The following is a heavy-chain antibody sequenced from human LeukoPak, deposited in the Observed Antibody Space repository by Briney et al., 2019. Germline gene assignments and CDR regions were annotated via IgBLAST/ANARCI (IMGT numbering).Heavy chain of an antibody. CDR1: GGSISSYY. Sequence: SETLSLTCTVSGGSISSYYWSWIRQPPGKGLEWIGYIYYSGSTNYNPSLKSRVTISVDTSKNQFSLKLSSVTAADTAVYYCARHSYLGISDYWGQGTLVIVAS. D-gene: IGHD7-27*01. J-gene: IGHJ4*02. CDR3: ARHSYLGISDY. CDR2: IYYSGST. V-gene: IGHV4-59*08.